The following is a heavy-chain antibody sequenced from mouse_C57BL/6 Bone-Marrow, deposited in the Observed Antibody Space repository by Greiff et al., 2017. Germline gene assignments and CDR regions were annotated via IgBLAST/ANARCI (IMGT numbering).Heavy chain of an antibody. V-gene: IGHV1-15*01. CDR3: TRWGTTVVATRGPLFAY. CDR1: GYTFTDYE. CDR2: IDPETGGT. Sequence: QVQLQQSGAELVRPGASVTLSCKASGYTFTDYEMHWVKQTPVHGLEWIGAIDPETGGTAYNQKFKGKAILTADKSSSTAYMELRSLTSEDSAVYYCTRWGTTVVATRGPLFAYWGQGTLVTVSA. D-gene: IGHD1-1*01. J-gene: IGHJ3*01.